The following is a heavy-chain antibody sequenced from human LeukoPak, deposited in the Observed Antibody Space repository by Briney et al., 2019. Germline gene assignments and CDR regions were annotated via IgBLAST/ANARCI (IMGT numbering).Heavy chain of an antibody. CDR1: VESFSGHY. J-gene: IGHJ4*02. V-gene: IGHV4-39*01. CDR3: ARLSSDSGWHSPWGY. D-gene: IGHD6-19*01. Sequence: SETLSLTCAVYVESFSGHYWGWIRQPPGKGLEWIGSIYYSGSTYYNPSLKSRVTISVDTSKNQFSLKLSSVTAADTAVYYCARLSSDSGWHSPWGYWGQGTLVTVSS. CDR2: IYYSGST.